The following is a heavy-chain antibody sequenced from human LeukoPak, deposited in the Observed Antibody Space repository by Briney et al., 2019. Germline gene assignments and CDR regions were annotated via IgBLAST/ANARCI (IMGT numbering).Heavy chain of an antibody. Sequence: SETLSLTCAVYGGSFSDDSWTWLRQSPGEGLEWIGEINHSGLTKYNPSLKSRVSISVEMSKKQFSLKLTSVTAADTAAYYCARERRSPGIKCFDPWGQGTLVTVSS. D-gene: IGHD5-12*01. CDR3: ARERRSPGIKCFDP. CDR2: INHSGLT. J-gene: IGHJ5*02. CDR1: GGSFSDDS. V-gene: IGHV4-34*01.